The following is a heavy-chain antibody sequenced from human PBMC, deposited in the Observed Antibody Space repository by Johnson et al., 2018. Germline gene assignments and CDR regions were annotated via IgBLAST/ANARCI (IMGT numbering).Heavy chain of an antibody. CDR3: AKNMWNGYYGMDV. J-gene: IGHJ6*02. D-gene: IGHD1-1*01. Sequence: QVQLVQSGGGVVQPGRSLRLSCAASGFTFSSYAMHWVRQAPGKGLEWVAVISYDGSNKYYADSVKGRFTISRDNSKNTLYLQMNSLRAEDTAVYYCAKNMWNGYYGMDVWGQGTTVTVSS. V-gene: IGHV3-30-3*02. CDR2: ISYDGSNK. CDR1: GFTFSSYA.